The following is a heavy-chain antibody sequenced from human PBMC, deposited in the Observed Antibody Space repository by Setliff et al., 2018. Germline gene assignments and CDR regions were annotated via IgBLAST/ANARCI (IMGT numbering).Heavy chain of an antibody. V-gene: IGHV1-18*01. D-gene: IGHD3-22*01. CDR3: ARDRSGAGDYYDSSGYYDY. CDR1: GYTFTSYG. CDR2: ISAYNGNT. J-gene: IGHJ4*02. Sequence: ASVKVSCKASGYTFTSYGISWVRQAPGQGLEWMGWISAYNGNTNYAQKLQGSVTMTTDTSTSTAYMELRSLRSDDTAVYYCARDRSGAGDYYDSSGYYDYWGQGTLFTVSS.